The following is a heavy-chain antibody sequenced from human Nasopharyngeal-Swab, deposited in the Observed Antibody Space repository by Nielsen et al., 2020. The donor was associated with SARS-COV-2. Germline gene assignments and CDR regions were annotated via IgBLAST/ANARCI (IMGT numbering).Heavy chain of an antibody. CDR3: ARRAARDGYNYEVDP. CDR1: GYNFANYW. CDR2: VYPGNSEV. J-gene: IGHJ5*02. Sequence: GESLKISCKTSGYNFANYWIGWVRQRPGKGLEWMGMVYPGNSEVAYSPPFQGQVTISADKSINTAYLQWRSLRASDTALYFCARRAARDGYNYEVDPWGQGTLVTVSS. V-gene: IGHV5-51*01. D-gene: IGHD5-24*01.